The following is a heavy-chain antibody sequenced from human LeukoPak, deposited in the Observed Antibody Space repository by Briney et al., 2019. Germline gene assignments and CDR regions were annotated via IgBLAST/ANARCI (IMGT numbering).Heavy chain of an antibody. D-gene: IGHD3-22*01. J-gene: IGHJ4*02. Sequence: ASVKVSCKASGYTFTSYDINWVRQAPGQGLEWMGRIIPILGIANYAQKFQGRVTITADKSTSTAYMELSSLRSEDTAVYYCARDRGHYYDSSGYDDYWGQGTLVTVSS. CDR1: GYTFTSYD. CDR2: IIPILGIA. CDR3: ARDRGHYYDSSGYDDY. V-gene: IGHV1-69*04.